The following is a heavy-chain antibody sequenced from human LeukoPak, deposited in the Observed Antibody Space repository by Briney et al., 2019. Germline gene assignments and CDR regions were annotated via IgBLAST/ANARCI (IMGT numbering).Heavy chain of an antibody. CDR3: VKEERGYSYGDY. Sequence: GGSLRLSCAASGFTFRNCAMSWVRQPPGKGLEWVSAVSDDGALTWYADSVKGRFTISRDNSKNTVSLQMINLRADDTARYYCVKEERGYSYGDYWRQGTLVTVSS. J-gene: IGHJ4*02. CDR1: GFTFRNCA. D-gene: IGHD5-18*01. V-gene: IGHV3-23*01. CDR2: VSDDGALT.